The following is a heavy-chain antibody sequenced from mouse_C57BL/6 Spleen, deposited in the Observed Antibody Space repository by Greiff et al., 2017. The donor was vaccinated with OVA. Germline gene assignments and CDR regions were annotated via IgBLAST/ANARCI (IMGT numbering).Heavy chain of an antibody. CDR2: IRNKANNHAT. J-gene: IGHJ1*03. CDR1: GFTFSDAW. D-gene: IGHD1-1*01. CDR3: LPLITDGYFDV. V-gene: IGHV6-6*01. Sequence: DVKLVESGGGLVQPGGSMKLSCAASGFTFSDAWMDWVRQSPGKGLEWVAEIRNKANNHATYYAESVKGRFTISIDESKSSVYLQMNSLRAEDTGIYYCLPLITDGYFDVWGTGTTVTVSS.